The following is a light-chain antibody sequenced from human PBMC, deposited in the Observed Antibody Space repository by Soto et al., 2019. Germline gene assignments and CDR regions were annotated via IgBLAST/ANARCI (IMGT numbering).Light chain of an antibody. V-gene: IGKV1-5*03. CDR1: QNLDSG. CDR3: QQYHFFWT. CDR2: KAS. Sequence: DIQMTQSPSTLSASVGDRVTITCRASQNLDSGLAWYQQKPGKAPKLLIDKASTLESGVPVRFSGTGSGTEFTLPITTLQPDDFPTYYCQQYHFFWTFGQGTRGEIK. J-gene: IGKJ1*01.